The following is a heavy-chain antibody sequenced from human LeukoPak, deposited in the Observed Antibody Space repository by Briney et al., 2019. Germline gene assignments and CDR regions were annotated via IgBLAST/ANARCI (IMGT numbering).Heavy chain of an antibody. CDR3: ARGAARYYYYYMDV. CDR2: IYYSGST. V-gene: IGHV4-59*01. J-gene: IGHJ6*03. Sequence: PSETLSLTCTVSGGSISSYYWSWIRQPPGKGLEWIGYIYYSGSTNYNPSLKSRVTISVDTSKTQFSLKLSSVTAADTAVYYCARGAARYYYYYMDVWGKGTTVTVSS. CDR1: GGSISSYY.